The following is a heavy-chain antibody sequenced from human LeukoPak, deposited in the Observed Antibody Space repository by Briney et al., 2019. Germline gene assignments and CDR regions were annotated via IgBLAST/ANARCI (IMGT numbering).Heavy chain of an antibody. CDR3: AKDAPRGYNYGYFDY. CDR1: EFTFSSYA. Sequence: GGSLRLSCVASEFTFSSYAMNWVRQAPGKGLEWVSGISGSGDNTYYADSVKGRFTISRDNSRNTLYLHMSSLRADDTAKYFCAKDAPRGYNYGYFDYWGQGTLVTVSS. V-gene: IGHV3-23*01. D-gene: IGHD5-18*01. CDR2: ISGSGDNT. J-gene: IGHJ4*02.